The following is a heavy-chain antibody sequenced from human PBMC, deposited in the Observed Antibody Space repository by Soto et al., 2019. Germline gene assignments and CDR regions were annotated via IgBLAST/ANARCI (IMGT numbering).Heavy chain of an antibody. D-gene: IGHD3-10*01. CDR2: ISMSGDSV. J-gene: IGHJ5*02. Sequence: DVQLVESGGGLIQPGGSQRLSCAASGFTFSSYSMNWVRQAPGKGLEWVSYISMSGDSVYYAVSVRGRFTISRDNAKGSLYLQMSSLRDEDDAVYYCSKGTDYYASERVSPTWFDHWGQGTLVTVTS. CDR3: SKGTDYYASERVSPTWFDH. V-gene: IGHV3-48*02. CDR1: GFTFSSYS.